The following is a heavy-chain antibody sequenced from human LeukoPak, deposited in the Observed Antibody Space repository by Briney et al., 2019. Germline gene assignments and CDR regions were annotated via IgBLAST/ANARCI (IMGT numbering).Heavy chain of an antibody. CDR2: ISGSGGST. D-gene: IGHD6-19*01. V-gene: IGHV3-23*01. CDR1: GFTFNSYA. Sequence: PGGSLRLSCAASGFTFNSYAMNWVRQAPGKGLEWVSVISGSGGSTYYADSVKGRLTISRDNSKNTLYLQMNSLRAEDPAVYYCAKASARAVVGFDYWGQGALVTVSA. CDR3: AKASARAVVGFDY. J-gene: IGHJ4*02.